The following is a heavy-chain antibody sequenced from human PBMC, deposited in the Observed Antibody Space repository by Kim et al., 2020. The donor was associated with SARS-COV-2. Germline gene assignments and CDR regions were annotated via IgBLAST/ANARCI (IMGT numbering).Heavy chain of an antibody. D-gene: IGHD6-13*01. Sequence: GGSLRLSCAASGFTFSSYGMHWVRQAPGKGLEWVAVISYDGSNKYYADSVKGRFTISRDNSKNTLYLQMNSLRAEDTAVYYCAPPGAGIAAAGYSWGQGTLVTVSS. J-gene: IGHJ5*02. V-gene: IGHV3-33*05. CDR2: ISYDGSNK. CDR3: APPGAGIAAAGYS. CDR1: GFTFSSYG.